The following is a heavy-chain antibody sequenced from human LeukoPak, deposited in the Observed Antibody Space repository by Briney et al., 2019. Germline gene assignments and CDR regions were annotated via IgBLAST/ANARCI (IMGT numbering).Heavy chain of an antibody. CDR2: IGGEGTDT. J-gene: IGHJ4*02. V-gene: IGHV3-43*02. CDR1: GFTFDDYA. Sequence: GGSLRLSCVVSGFTFDDYAMHWVRQAPGKGLEWVSLIGGEGTDTYYANSVRGRFTVSRDNSKKSLYLQMSSLRTEDTALYYCAKAYCGGDCYPGDYWGQGTLVTVSS. D-gene: IGHD2-21*02. CDR3: AKAYCGGDCYPGDY.